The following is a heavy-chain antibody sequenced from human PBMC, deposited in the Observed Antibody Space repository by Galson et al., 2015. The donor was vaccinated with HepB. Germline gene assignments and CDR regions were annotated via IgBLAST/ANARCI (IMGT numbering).Heavy chain of an antibody. J-gene: IGHJ6*02. V-gene: IGHV1-2*06. Sequence: SVKVSCKASGYTFSDCYMHWVRQAPGQGLEWMGRINPNSAGTNYAQKFQGRVTMTRDTSINTVYMELSRLRSDDTAVYYCARDYLDYSDYYGMDVWGQGATVTVSS. CDR2: INPNSAGT. CDR3: ARDYLDYSDYYGMDV. CDR1: GYTFSDCY. D-gene: IGHD4-11*01.